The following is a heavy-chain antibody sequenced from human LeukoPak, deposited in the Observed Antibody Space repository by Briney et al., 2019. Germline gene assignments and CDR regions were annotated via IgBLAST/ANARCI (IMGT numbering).Heavy chain of an antibody. CDR3: ARTYYDSSGYYLIVY. V-gene: IGHV1-18*01. CDR1: AYTFTIYG. D-gene: IGHD3-22*01. Sequence: ASVKLSRKASAYTFTIYGISWVRQAPGQGLEWRGWISAYNGNTNYAQKLQGRVTMTTDTSTSTAYMELRSLRSDDTAVYYCARTYYDSSGYYLIVYWGQGTLVTVSS. J-gene: IGHJ4*02. CDR2: ISAYNGNT.